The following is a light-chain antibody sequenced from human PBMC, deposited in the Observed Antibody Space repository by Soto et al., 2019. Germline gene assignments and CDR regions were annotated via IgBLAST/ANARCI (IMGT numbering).Light chain of an antibody. V-gene: IGKV3-20*01. CDR3: QQYGSSPPIT. Sequence: EIVLTQSPGTLSLSPEERAPLSCRASQSVSSSYLAWYQQKPGQAPRLLIYGASSRATGIPDRFSGSVSGTDFTLPISRLEPEDFAVYYCQQYGSSPPITFGQGTRLEIK. J-gene: IGKJ5*01. CDR2: GAS. CDR1: QSVSSSY.